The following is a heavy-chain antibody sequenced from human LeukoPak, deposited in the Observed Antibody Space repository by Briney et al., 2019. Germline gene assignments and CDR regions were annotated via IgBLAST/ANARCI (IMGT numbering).Heavy chain of an antibody. D-gene: IGHD3-22*01. CDR3: ARYYYDSSGYSHGMDV. J-gene: IGHJ6*02. CDR1: GGSINSYY. CDR2: INYSGGT. V-gene: IGHV4-59*08. Sequence: PSETLSLTCIVSGGSINSYYWSWIRQPPGKGLEWIGHINYSGGTKYNPSLKSRVTISVDTPKNQFSLKLSSMTAADTAVYYCARYYYDSSGYSHGMDVWGQGTTVTVSS.